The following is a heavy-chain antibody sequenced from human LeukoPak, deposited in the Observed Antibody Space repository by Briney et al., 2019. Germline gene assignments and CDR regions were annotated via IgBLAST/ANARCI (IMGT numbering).Heavy chain of an antibody. D-gene: IGHD4-17*01. CDR1: GFTFSSYA. CDR2: ISYDGSNK. CDR3: ARDLSYGDSGFGY. V-gene: IGHV3-30-3*01. J-gene: IGHJ4*02. Sequence: PGGSLRLSCAASGFTFSSYAMHWVRQAPGKGLEWVAVISYDGSNKYYADSVKGRFTISRDNSKNTLYLQMNSLRAEDTAVYYCARDLSYGDSGFGYWGQGTLVTVSS.